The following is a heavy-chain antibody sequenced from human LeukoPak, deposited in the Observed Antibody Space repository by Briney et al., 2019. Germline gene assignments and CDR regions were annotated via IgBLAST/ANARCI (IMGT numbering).Heavy chain of an antibody. CDR2: IKSKTDGGTT. D-gene: IGHD1-26*01. J-gene: IGHJ4*02. CDR3: TTQYGGATADY. CDR1: GLTFSNAW. V-gene: IGHV3-15*01. Sequence: KPGGSLRLSCAASGLTFSNAWMSWVRQAPGKGLEWVGRIKSKTDGGTTDYAAPVKGRFTISRDDSKNTLYLQMNSLTTEDTAVHYCTTQYGGATADYWGQGTLVTVSS.